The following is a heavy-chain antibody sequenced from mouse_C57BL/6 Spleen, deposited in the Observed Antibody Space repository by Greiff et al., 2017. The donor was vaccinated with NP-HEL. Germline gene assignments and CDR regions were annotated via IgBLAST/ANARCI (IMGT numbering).Heavy chain of an antibody. V-gene: IGHV1-82*01. D-gene: IGHD2-5*01. CDR3: AMGAYYSNSYAMDY. CDR1: GYAFSSSW. J-gene: IGHJ4*01. Sequence: QVQLKESGPELVKPGASVKISCKASGYAFSSSWMNWVKQRPGKGLEWIGRIYPGDGDTNYNGKFKGKATLTADKSSSTAYMQLSSLTSEDSAVYFCAMGAYYSNSYAMDYWGQGTSVTVSS. CDR2: IYPGDGDT.